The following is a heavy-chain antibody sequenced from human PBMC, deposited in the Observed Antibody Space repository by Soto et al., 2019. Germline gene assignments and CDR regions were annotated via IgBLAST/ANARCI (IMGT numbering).Heavy chain of an antibody. CDR1: GGSISSYY. CDR3: AGASHYYYYYMDV. CDR2: IYYSGST. J-gene: IGHJ6*03. Sequence: SETLSLTCTVSGGSISSYYWSWIRQPPGKGLEWIGYIYYSGSTYYNPSLKSRVTISVDTSKNQFSLKLSSVTAADTAVYYCAGASHYYYYYMDVWGKGTTVTVSS. V-gene: IGHV4-59*04. D-gene: IGHD3-10*01.